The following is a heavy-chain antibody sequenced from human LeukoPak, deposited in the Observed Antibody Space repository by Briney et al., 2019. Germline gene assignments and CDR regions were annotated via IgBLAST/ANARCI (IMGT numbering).Heavy chain of an antibody. D-gene: IGHD2-15*01. J-gene: IGHJ6*02. V-gene: IGHV3-23*01. CDR2: ISGSGGST. Sequence: GRSLRLSCAASGFTFSSYAMSWVRQAPGKGLEWVSAISGSGGSTYYADSVKGRFTISRDNSKNTLYLQMNSLRAEDTAVYYCAKDHVVGAVAYYYGMDVWGQGTTVTVSS. CDR1: GFTFSSYA. CDR3: AKDHVVGAVAYYYGMDV.